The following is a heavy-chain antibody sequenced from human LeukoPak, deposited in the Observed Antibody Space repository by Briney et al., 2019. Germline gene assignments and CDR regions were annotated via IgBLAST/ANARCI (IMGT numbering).Heavy chain of an antibody. Sequence: PGGSLRLSCAASGFNTNKYAMIWVRQAPGKGLEWVSGISLSGDDTYYADSVKGRFIISRDDSKNTLYLQMNSLRVEDTAVYYCAKGGGSGSYFLYFDYWGQGTLVTVSS. CDR3: AKGGGSGSYFLYFDY. D-gene: IGHD1-26*01. CDR1: GFNTNKYA. CDR2: ISLSGDDT. V-gene: IGHV3-23*01. J-gene: IGHJ4*02.